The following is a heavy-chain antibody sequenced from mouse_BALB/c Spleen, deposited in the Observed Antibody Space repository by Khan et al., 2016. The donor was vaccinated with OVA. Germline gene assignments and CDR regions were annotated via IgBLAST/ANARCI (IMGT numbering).Heavy chain of an antibody. CDR2: IWSDGST. J-gene: IGHJ4*01. CDR3: ARQPYYHYNIMDY. Sequence: VQLKESGPGLVAPSQSLSFTCTISGFSLTNYGIHWVRQPPGKGLEWLVVIWSDGSTTYNSALKSRLTISKDKSKSQVFLKMNSLQTDDTAMYFCARQPYYHYNIMDYWGQGTSVTVSS. CDR1: GFSLTNYG. D-gene: IGHD2-10*01. V-gene: IGHV2-6-1*01.